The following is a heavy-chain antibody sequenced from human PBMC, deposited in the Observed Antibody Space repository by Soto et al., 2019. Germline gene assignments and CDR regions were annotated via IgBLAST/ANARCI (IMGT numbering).Heavy chain of an antibody. CDR2: INHSGST. Sequence: SETLSLTCAVYGGSFSGYYWSWIRQPPGKGLEWIGEINHSGSTNYNPSLKSRVTISVDTSKNQFSLKLSSVTAADTAVYYCARGSPLASYDSSGYYFDYWGQGTLVTVSS. J-gene: IGHJ4*02. D-gene: IGHD3-22*01. CDR1: GGSFSGYY. V-gene: IGHV4-34*01. CDR3: ARGSPLASYDSSGYYFDY.